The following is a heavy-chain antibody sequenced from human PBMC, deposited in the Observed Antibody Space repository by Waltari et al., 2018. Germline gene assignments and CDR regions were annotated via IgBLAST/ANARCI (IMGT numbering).Heavy chain of an antibody. CDR1: GFTFSSSW. Sequence: EVQVVESGGGWVQPGESLRLSCAASGFTFSSSWMGWVRQPTGKGLEWVANIKYDGSEEYYVDSVKGRFTISRDNAKNSLYLQMNSLRVEDTAVYYCARDPERGALDYWGQGTLVAVSS. CDR3: ARDPERGALDY. D-gene: IGHD1-26*01. V-gene: IGHV3-7*01. CDR2: IKYDGSEE. J-gene: IGHJ4*02.